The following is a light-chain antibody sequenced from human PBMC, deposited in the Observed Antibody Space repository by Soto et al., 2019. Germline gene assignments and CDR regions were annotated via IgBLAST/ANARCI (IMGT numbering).Light chain of an antibody. CDR2: INSDGSH. J-gene: IGLJ2*01. CDR1: SGHSSYA. Sequence: QSVLTQPHSASASLGASVRLTCTLNSGHSSYAIAWHQQQPEKGPQYLMKINSDGSHSKGGGIPDRFSGSSSGAERYLTISSLQSEDEADYYCQAWGTGMVFGGGTKLTVL. CDR3: QAWGTGMV. V-gene: IGLV4-69*01.